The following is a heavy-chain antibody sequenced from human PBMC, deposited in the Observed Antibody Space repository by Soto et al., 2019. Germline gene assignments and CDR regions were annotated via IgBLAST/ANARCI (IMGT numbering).Heavy chain of an antibody. Sequence: EVQLVESGGGLVQPGGSLRLSCAASGFTFSSYWMHWVRQAPGKGLVWVSRINSDGSSTSYADSVKGRFTISRDNAKNTRYLQMNSLRAEDTAVYYCARAGGITIFGVVMGGFDYWGQGTLVTVSS. J-gene: IGHJ4*02. V-gene: IGHV3-74*01. D-gene: IGHD3-3*01. CDR3: ARAGGITIFGVVMGGFDY. CDR2: INSDGSST. CDR1: GFTFSSYW.